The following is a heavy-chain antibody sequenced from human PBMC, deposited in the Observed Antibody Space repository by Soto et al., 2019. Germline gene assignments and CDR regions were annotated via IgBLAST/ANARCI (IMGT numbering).Heavy chain of an antibody. V-gene: IGHV3-30-3*01. J-gene: IGHJ4*02. Sequence: PGGSLRLSSIASGFIFSDYAMHWARQAPGKGLEWVALISPAGTNQYYADSAKGRFTISRDNSKNTLYLQMNSLRAEDTAVYYCARGFSAGKGSPPDFWGQGSLVTVSS. CDR3: ARGFSAGKGSPPDF. CDR2: ISPAGTNQ. D-gene: IGHD6-13*01. CDR1: GFIFSDYA.